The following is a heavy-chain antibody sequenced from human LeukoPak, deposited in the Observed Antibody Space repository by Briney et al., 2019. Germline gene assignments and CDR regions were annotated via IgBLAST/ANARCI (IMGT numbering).Heavy chain of an antibody. CDR1: GGSFSGYY. V-gene: IGHV4-34*01. J-gene: IGHJ4*02. CDR2: INHSGST. CDR3: ARRPVAGKRGTSSHFDY. D-gene: IGHD6-19*01. Sequence: PSETLSLTCAVYGGSFSGYYWSWIRQPPGKGLEWIGEINHSGSTNYNPSLKSRVTISVDTSKNQFSLKLSSVTAADTAVYYCARRPVAGKRGTSSHFDYWGQGTLVTVSS.